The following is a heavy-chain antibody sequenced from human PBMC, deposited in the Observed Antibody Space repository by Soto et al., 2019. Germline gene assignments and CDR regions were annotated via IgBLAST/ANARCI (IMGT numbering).Heavy chain of an antibody. D-gene: IGHD3-10*01. J-gene: IGHJ6*02. Sequence: RGSLILSCAASGFTFSSYSMNWVRQAPGKGLDLVSYISSSSSTIYYADSVKGRFTISRGNAKNSLYLQMNSLRDEDTAVYYCARSRPIFGELFTDYYYGMDVWGQGTTVTVSS. CDR3: ARSRPIFGELFTDYYYGMDV. V-gene: IGHV3-48*02. CDR2: ISSSSSTI. CDR1: GFTFSSYS.